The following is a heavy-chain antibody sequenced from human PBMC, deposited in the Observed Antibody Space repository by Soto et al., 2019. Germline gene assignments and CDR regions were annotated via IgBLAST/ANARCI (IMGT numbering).Heavy chain of an antibody. CDR2: IYYSGST. V-gene: IGHV4-59*01. CDR1: GVSRSSYY. D-gene: IGHD4-17*01. Sequence: SDTLSLPCTCAGVSRSSYYSSWIRQPPGKGLEWIGYIYYSGSTNYNPSLKSRVTISVDTSKNQFSLKLSSVTAADTAVYYCARDYGGKATDYYYGMDVWGQGNTVSVS. CDR3: ARDYGGKATDYYYGMDV. J-gene: IGHJ6*02.